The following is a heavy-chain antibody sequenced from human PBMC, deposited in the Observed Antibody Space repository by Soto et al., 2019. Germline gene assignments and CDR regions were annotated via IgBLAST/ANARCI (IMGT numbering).Heavy chain of an antibody. CDR2: MNPNSGNT. Sequence: ALVKVSCKASGYTFTSYDINWVQQATGQGLEWMGWMNPNSGNTGYAQKFQGRVTMTRNTSISTAYMELSSLRSEDTAVYYCARTTEGALDAFDIWGQGTMVTVS. V-gene: IGHV1-8*01. D-gene: IGHD4-17*01. CDR1: GYTFTSYD. CDR3: ARTTEGALDAFDI. J-gene: IGHJ3*02.